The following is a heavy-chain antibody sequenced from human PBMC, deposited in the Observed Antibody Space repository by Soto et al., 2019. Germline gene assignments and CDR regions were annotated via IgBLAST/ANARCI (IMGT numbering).Heavy chain of an antibody. CDR2: IYDSGST. V-gene: IGHV4-39*01. CDR3: SRHRLVTSSSLSRFDP. J-gene: IGHJ5*02. D-gene: IGHD6-13*01. Sequence: QLQLQESGPGLVKPSETLSLTCTVSGGSISSSIYYWGWIRQPPGKGLEWIGRIYDSGSTYYNPSQKSRVTISVDTSKSQFSLKLSSVTAPDTAVYYCSRHRLVTSSSLSRFDPGGQGTLVTVSS. CDR1: GGSISSSIYY.